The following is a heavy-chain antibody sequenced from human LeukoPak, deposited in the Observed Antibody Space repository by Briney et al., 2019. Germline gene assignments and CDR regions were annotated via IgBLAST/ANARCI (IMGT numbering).Heavy chain of an antibody. CDR2: IYYSGST. V-gene: IGHV4-39*01. D-gene: IGHD3-10*01. CDR1: GGSISSSSYY. CDR3: ASRVVRGVIADY. Sequence: SETLSLTCTVSGGSISSSSYYWGWIRQPPGKGLEWIGSIYYSGSTYYNPSLKSRVTISVDTSKSQFSLKLSSVPAADTAVYYCASRVVRGVIADYWGQGTLVTVSS. J-gene: IGHJ4*02.